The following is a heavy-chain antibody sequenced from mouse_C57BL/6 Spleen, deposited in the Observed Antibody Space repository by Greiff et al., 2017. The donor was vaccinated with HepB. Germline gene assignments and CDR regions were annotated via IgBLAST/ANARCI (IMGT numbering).Heavy chain of an antibody. V-gene: IGHV1-5*01. Sequence: EVKLVESGTVLARPGASVKLSCKTSGYTFTSYWMHWVKQRPGQGLEWIGAINPGNSDTSYNQKFKGKAKLTAVTSASTAYMELSSLTIEDSSVYYCTSYATVLASYSAMDYWGPGTSVTVSS. CDR2: INPGNSDT. CDR1: GYTFTSYW. CDR3: TSYATVLASYSAMDY. D-gene: IGHD1-1*01. J-gene: IGHJ4*01.